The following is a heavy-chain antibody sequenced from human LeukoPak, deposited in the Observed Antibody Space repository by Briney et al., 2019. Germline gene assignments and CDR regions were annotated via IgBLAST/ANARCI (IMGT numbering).Heavy chain of an antibody. J-gene: IGHJ6*03. CDR2: INHSGST. Sequence: SETLSLTCAVYGGSFSGYYWSWIRQPPGKGLEWIGEINHSGSTNYNPSLKSRVTISVDTSKNQFSLKLSSVTAADTAVYYCASERVYGSGSYYRYYYMDVWGEGTTVTVSS. CDR1: GGSFSGYY. D-gene: IGHD3-10*01. V-gene: IGHV4-34*01. CDR3: ASERVYGSGSYYRYYYMDV.